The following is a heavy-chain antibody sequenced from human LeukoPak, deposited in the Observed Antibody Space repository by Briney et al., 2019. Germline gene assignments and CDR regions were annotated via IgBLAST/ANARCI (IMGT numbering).Heavy chain of an antibody. Sequence: ASVKVSCKASGYTFTSYGISWVRQAPGQGLEWMGWISAYNGNTNYAQKLQGRVTMTTDTSTSTAYMELRSLRSEDTAVYYCARGLIAARNYNWFDPWGQGTLVTVSS. D-gene: IGHD6-6*01. J-gene: IGHJ5*02. CDR3: ARGLIAARNYNWFDP. CDR1: GYTFTSYG. CDR2: ISAYNGNT. V-gene: IGHV1-18*01.